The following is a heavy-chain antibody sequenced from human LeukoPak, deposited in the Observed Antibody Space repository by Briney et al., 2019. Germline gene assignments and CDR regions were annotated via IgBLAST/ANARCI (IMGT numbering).Heavy chain of an antibody. V-gene: IGHV4-59*01. Sequence: SETLSLTCTVSGGSISSYYWSWIRQPPGKGLEWIGYIYYSGSTNYNPSLKSRVTISVDTSKNQFSLKLSSVTAADTAVYYCARGKYYYDSSGYLYYFDYWGQGTLVTVSS. CDR2: IYYSGST. CDR1: GGSISSYY. CDR3: ARGKYYYDSSGYLYYFDY. J-gene: IGHJ4*02. D-gene: IGHD3-22*01.